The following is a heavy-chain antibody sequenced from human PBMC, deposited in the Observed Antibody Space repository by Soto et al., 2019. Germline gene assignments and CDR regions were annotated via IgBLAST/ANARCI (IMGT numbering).Heavy chain of an antibody. CDR2: IIPMFSSS. V-gene: IGHV1-69*13. J-gene: IGHJ4*02. CDR1: GGTFSDYA. D-gene: IGHD3-10*02. Sequence: SVKVSCKASGGTFSDYAFSWVRQAPGQGLEWMGGIIPMFSSSSFAQKFQGRLTITADDSTSTAYMSLSSLGSADTAMYYCAKDIGFQQHLFVFDLWGPGTLVTVSS. CDR3: AKDIGFQQHLFVFDL.